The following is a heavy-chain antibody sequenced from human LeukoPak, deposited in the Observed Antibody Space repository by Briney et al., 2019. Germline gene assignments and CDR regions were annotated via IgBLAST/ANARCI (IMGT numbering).Heavy chain of an antibody. CDR2: IYYSGST. CDR1: GGSISSYY. CDR3: ARDIGSGGSCYYDY. J-gene: IGHJ4*02. V-gene: IGHV4-59*01. D-gene: IGHD2-15*01. Sequence: SETLSLTCTVSGGSISSYYWSWIRQPPGKGLEWIGYIYYSGSTNYNPSLKSRVTISVDTSKNQFSLKLSSVTAADTAVYYCARDIGSGGSCYYDYWGQGTLVTVSS.